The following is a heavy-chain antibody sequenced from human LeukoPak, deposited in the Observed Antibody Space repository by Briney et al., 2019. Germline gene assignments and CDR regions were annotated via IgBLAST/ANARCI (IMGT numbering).Heavy chain of an antibody. CDR1: GYTFTGYY. CDR3: ARSRATITLFDP. J-gene: IGHJ5*02. V-gene: IGHV1-2*02. Sequence: ASVKVPCKASGYTFTGYYMHWVRQAPGQGLEWMGWINPNSGGTNYAQKFQGRVTMTRDTSISTAYMELSRLRSDDTAVYYCARSRATITLFDPWGQGTLVTVSS. D-gene: IGHD5-12*01. CDR2: INPNSGGT.